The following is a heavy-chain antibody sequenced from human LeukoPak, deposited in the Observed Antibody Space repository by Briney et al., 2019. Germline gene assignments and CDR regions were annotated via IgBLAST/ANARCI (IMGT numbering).Heavy chain of an antibody. J-gene: IGHJ6*02. CDR1: GFTFSSYA. CDR2: ISGSGGST. D-gene: IGHD3-10*01. Sequence: GGSLRLSCAASGFTFSSYAMSWVRQAPGKGLEWVSAISGSGGSTYYADSVKGRFTISRENSKTTLYLQMNSLRAEDTAVYYCAKDQEKYYYGSGSYHPSYYYYYGMDVWGQGTTVTVSS. CDR3: AKDQEKYYYGSGSYHPSYYYYYGMDV. V-gene: IGHV3-23*01.